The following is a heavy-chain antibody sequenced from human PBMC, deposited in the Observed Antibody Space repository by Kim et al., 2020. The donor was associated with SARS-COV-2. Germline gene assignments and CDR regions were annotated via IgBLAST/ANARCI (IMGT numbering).Heavy chain of an antibody. V-gene: IGHV1-69*13. J-gene: IGHJ5*02. Sequence: SVKVSCKASGGTFNTYGLSWVRQAPGQGLEWMGGILPVFRRTNYAEKFQDRLTITADESTSTTYMELSSLTSEDTAVYYCAKSTARASYNWFDPWGQGTLVTVSS. CDR1: GGTFNTYG. CDR2: ILPVFRRT. D-gene: IGHD6-6*01. CDR3: AKSTARASYNWFDP.